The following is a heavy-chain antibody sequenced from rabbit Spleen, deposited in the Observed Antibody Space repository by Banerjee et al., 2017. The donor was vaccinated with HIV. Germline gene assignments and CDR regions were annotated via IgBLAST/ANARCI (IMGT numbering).Heavy chain of an antibody. CDR1: GVSFSISSY. CDR2: IDAGSSAFT. CDR3: ARGAWSTDCMNL. Sequence: QSLEESGGDLVKPGASLTLTCTASGVSFSISSYMCWVRQAPGKGLEWIACIDAGSSAFTYFATWAKGRFTISKTSSTTVTLQMTRLTAADTATYFCARGAWSTDCMNLWGQGTLVTVS. D-gene: IGHD7-1*01. V-gene: IGHV1S40*01. J-gene: IGHJ4*01.